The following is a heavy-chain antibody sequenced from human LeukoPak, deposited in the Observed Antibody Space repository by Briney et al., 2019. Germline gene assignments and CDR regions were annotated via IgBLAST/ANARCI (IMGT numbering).Heavy chain of an antibody. CDR1: GGSISSGDYY. CDR2: IYYSGST. CDR3: ARGGDYDSSGYGDY. V-gene: IGHV4-30-4*01. J-gene: IGHJ4*02. D-gene: IGHD3-22*01. Sequence: PSETLSLTCTVSGGSISSGDYYWGWIRQPPGKGLEWIGYIYYSGSTYYNPSLKSRVTISVDTSKNQFSLKLSSVTAADTAVYYCARGGDYDSSGYGDYWGRGTLVTVSS.